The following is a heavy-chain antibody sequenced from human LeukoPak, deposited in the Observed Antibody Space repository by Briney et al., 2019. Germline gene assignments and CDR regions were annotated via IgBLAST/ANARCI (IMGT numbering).Heavy chain of an antibody. D-gene: IGHD6-13*01. CDR3: TSHRSSSWYPLDGFDT. CDR1: GFTFSNAW. Sequence: GGSLRLSCAASGFTFSNAWMSWVRQAPGKGLEWVGRIKSKTDGGTTDYAAPVKGRFTISRDDSKNTLYLQMNSLKTEDTAVYYCTSHRSSSWYPLDGFDTWGQGTMVTVSS. V-gene: IGHV3-15*01. J-gene: IGHJ3*02. CDR2: IKSKTDGGTT.